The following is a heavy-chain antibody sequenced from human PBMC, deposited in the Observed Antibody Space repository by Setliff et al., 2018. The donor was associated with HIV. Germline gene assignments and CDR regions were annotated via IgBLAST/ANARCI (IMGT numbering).Heavy chain of an antibody. J-gene: IGHJ5*02. V-gene: IGHV1-18*01. CDR2: IGSYSGYT. CDR3: VRGHCNSDTCWYTWSDP. CDR1: NYTLINYG. D-gene: IGHD2-2*01. Sequence: ASVKVSCKASNYTLINYGVSWVRQAPGQGLEWMGWIGSYSGYTIYAQKFQDRLTMTTDTSTTTASMELRSLRSDDTAVYYCVRGHCNSDTCWYTWSDPWGQGTLVTVSS.